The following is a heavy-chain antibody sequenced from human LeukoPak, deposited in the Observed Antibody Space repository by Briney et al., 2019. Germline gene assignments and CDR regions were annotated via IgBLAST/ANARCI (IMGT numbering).Heavy chain of an antibody. V-gene: IGHV4-59*01. J-gene: IGHJ5*02. CDR3: ARAPVDGGGWFDP. D-gene: IGHD4-23*01. CDR1: GGSISSYY. CDR2: IYYSGST. Sequence: SETLSLTCTVSGGSISSYYWSWIWQPPGKGLEWIGYIYYSGSTNYNPSLKSRVTISVDTSKNQFSLKLSSVTAADTAVYYCARAPVDGGGWFDPWGQGTLVTVSS.